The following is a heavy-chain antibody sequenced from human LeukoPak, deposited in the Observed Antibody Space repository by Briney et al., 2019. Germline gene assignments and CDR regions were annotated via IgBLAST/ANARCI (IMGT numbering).Heavy chain of an antibody. Sequence: ASVKVSCKTSGYTFTSYGISWVRQAPGQGVEWMGWISTYNGNTDYAQNLQGRVTMTKDTSTSTAYKELRSLRSDDTAVYYCARDPPRIAVAGTGDYWGQGTLVTVSS. CDR2: ISTYNGNT. D-gene: IGHD6-19*01. V-gene: IGHV1-18*01. CDR3: ARDPPRIAVAGTGDY. J-gene: IGHJ4*02. CDR1: GYTFTSYG.